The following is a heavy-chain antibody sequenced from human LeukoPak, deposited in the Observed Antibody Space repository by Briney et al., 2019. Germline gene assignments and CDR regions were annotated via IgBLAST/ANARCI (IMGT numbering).Heavy chain of an antibody. CDR1: GGSISSYY. CDR2: IYYSGST. Sequence: PSETLSLTCTVSGGSISSYYWSWIRQPPGKGLEWIGYIYYSGSTNYNPSLKSRVTISVDTSKNQFSLKLSSVTAADTAVYYCARGDRYSYGNDAFDIWGQGTMVTVSS. J-gene: IGHJ3*02. CDR3: ARGDRYSYGNDAFDI. D-gene: IGHD5-18*01. V-gene: IGHV4-59*01.